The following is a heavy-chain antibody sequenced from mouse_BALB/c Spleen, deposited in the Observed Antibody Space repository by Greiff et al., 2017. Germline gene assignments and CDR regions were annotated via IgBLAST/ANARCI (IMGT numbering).Heavy chain of an antibody. CDR3: ARYRYDSHWYFDV. J-gene: IGHJ1*01. CDR1: GFSLTGYG. D-gene: IGHD2-14*01. Sequence: QVQLKESGPGLVAPSQSLSITCTVSGFSLTGYGVNWVRQPPGKGLEWLGMIWGDGSTDYNSALKSRLSISKDNSKSQVFLKMNSLQTDDTARYYCARYRYDSHWYFDVWGAGTTVTVSS. V-gene: IGHV2-6-7*01. CDR2: IWGDGST.